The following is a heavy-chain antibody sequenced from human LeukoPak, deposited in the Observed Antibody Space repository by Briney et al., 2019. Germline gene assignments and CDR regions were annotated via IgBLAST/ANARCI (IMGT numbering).Heavy chain of an antibody. CDR3: ARGRYGDYVNYYYYMDV. J-gene: IGHJ6*03. D-gene: IGHD4-17*01. Sequence: SETPSLTCTVSGGSISSGSYYWSWIRQPAGKGLEWIGRIYTSGSTNYNPSLKSRVTISVDTSKNQFSLKLSSVTAADTAVYYCARGRYGDYVNYYYYMDVWGKGTTVTVSS. CDR1: GGSISSGSYY. CDR2: IYTSGST. V-gene: IGHV4-61*02.